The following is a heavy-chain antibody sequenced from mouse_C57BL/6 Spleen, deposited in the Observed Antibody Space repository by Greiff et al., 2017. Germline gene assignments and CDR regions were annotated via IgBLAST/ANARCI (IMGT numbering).Heavy chain of an antibody. Sequence: VKLMESGAELMKPGASVKLSCKATGYTFTGYWIEWVKQRPGHGLEWIGEILPGSGSTNYNEKFKGKATFTADTSSNTAYMQLSSLTTEDSAIYYCARSGYYYGSSYLPYFDYWGQGTTLTVSS. CDR1: GYTFTGYW. CDR2: ILPGSGST. V-gene: IGHV1-9*01. D-gene: IGHD1-1*01. CDR3: ARSGYYYGSSYLPYFDY. J-gene: IGHJ2*01.